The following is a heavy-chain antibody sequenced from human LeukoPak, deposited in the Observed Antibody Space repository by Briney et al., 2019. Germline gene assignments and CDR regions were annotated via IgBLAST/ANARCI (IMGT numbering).Heavy chain of an antibody. J-gene: IGHJ4*02. CDR1: GFTFSSYA. D-gene: IGHD2-2*01. CDR2: ISGSGGST. Sequence: PGGSLRLSCAASGFTFSSYAMSWVRQAPGKGLEWVSAISGSGGSTYYADSVKGRFTISRDNSKNTLYLQMNSLRAEDTAVYYCAKDGPPEVVPATPYYFDYWGQGTLDTVSS. V-gene: IGHV3-23*01. CDR3: AKDGPPEVVPATPYYFDY.